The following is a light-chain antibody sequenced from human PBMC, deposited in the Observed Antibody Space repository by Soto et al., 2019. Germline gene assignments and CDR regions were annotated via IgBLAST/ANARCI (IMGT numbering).Light chain of an antibody. CDR1: QSVSSN. V-gene: IGKV3D-15*01. CDR2: GTS. J-gene: IGKJ1*01. CDR3: QQDEVSSA. Sequence: IKQAAARLLVTHGESAAQSRRASQSVSSNLAWYQQKPGQAPRLLIYGTSSRATGIPDRFSGSGSGTGYSRSISSLESRVFAGYIRQQDEVSSAIGRGTKVDIK.